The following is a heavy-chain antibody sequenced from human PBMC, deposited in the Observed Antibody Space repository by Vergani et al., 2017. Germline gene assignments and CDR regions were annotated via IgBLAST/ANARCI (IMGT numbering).Heavy chain of an antibody. D-gene: IGHD2-2*01. J-gene: IGHJ5*02. V-gene: IGHV5-51*01. Sequence: EVQLVQSGAEVKKPGESLKISCKGSGYSFTSYWIGWVRQMPGKGLEWMGIIYPGESDTRYSPSFLGQVTISADKSISTAYLQWSSLKASDTAMYYCARLGMESSTLNWFDPWGQGTLVTVSS. CDR2: IYPGESDT. CDR3: ARLGMESSTLNWFDP. CDR1: GYSFTSYW.